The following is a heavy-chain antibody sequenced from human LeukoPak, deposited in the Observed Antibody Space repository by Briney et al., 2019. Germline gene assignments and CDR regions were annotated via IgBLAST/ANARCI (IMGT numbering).Heavy chain of an antibody. D-gene: IGHD6-19*01. CDR2: LNPNSGNT. J-gene: IGHJ5*02. CDR1: GYTFTSYG. CDR3: ARMTVSGRDNWFDP. Sequence: ASVKVSCKASGYTFTSYGISWVRQATGQGLEWMGWLNPNSGNTGYAQNFQGRVTITRDTSINTAYMELSSLRSEDTAVYYCARMTVSGRDNWFDPWGQGTLVTVSS. V-gene: IGHV1-8*03.